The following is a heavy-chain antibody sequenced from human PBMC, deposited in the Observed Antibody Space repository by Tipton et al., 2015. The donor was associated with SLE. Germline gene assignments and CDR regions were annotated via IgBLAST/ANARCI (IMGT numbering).Heavy chain of an antibody. D-gene: IGHD5-12*01. CDR2: IYPGDSDT. Sequence: QLVQSGAEVKKPGESLKISCKGSGYSFISYWIGWVRQMPGKGLEWMGIIYPGDSDTRYSPSFQGQVTISADKSISTAYLQWSSLKASDTAMYYCARSVWWLPPDYCYYMDVWGKGTTVTVSS. J-gene: IGHJ6*03. CDR3: ARSVWWLPPDYCYYMDV. CDR1: GYSFISYW. V-gene: IGHV5-51*03.